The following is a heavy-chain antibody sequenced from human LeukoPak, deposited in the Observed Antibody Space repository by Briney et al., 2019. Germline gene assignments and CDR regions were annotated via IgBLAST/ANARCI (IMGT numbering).Heavy chain of an antibody. CDR2: ISTHNGNT. Sequence: ASVKVSCKASGYTFSNYGISWVRQAPGQGLECMGWISTHNGNTNYAQKFQGRVTMTTDTSTSIAYMELRSLRSDDTAVYYCARAPYCSSTSCNYYYYNMGVWGQGTTVTVSS. V-gene: IGHV1-18*01. CDR3: ARAPYCSSTSCNYYYYNMGV. J-gene: IGHJ6*02. D-gene: IGHD2-2*01. CDR1: GYTFSNYG.